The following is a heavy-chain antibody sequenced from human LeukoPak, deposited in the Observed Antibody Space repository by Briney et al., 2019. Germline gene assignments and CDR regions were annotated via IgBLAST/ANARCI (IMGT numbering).Heavy chain of an antibody. CDR2: INYSGST. V-gene: IGHV4-59*05. J-gene: IGHJ4*02. CDR1: GGSISSYY. D-gene: IGHD3-10*01. CDR3: ARARLSIVRGITNFDY. Sequence: PSETLSLTCSVSGGSISSYYWSWIRQPPGKGLEWIGSINYSGSTFYNPSLKSRVTISVDTSKNQFSLILSSVTAADTAVYFCARARLSIVRGITNFDYWGQGTVVTVSP.